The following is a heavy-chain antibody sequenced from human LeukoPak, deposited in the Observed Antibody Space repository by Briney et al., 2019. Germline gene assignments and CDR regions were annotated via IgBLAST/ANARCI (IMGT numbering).Heavy chain of an antibody. Sequence: SETLSLACSVSDYSISSAYYWGWIRQPPGKGLEWIVSTHYSGSTYYNPSLKSRVTISVDTSKNQFSLKLSSVTAADTAVYYCARGGYYYYYMDVWGKGTTVTVSS. J-gene: IGHJ6*03. CDR3: ARGGYYYYYMDV. CDR2: THYSGST. CDR1: DYSISSAYY. V-gene: IGHV4-38-2*02.